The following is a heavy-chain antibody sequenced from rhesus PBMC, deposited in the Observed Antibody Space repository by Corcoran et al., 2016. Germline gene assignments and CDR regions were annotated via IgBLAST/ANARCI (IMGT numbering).Heavy chain of an antibody. Sequence: QVQLQESGPGLVQPSETLSLTCAVSGGSISSNYWSWIRQAPGKGLEWIGRIYGSCGSTDYNPSLKSRVTISTDTSKNQFSLKLSSVTAADTAVYYCARRYSSGWYAYFDYWGQGVLVTVSS. V-gene: IGHV4-160*01. CDR1: GGSISSNY. CDR3: ARRYSSGWYAYFDY. CDR2: IYGSCGST. D-gene: IGHD6-31*01. J-gene: IGHJ4*01.